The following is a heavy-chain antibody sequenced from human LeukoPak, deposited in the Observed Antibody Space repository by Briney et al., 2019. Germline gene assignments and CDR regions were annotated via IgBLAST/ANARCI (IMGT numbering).Heavy chain of an antibody. D-gene: IGHD6-6*01. CDR1: GGSIINSGYY. CDR2: IYYTGNS. CDR3: ARYSSTWAFDY. Sequence: KPSETLSLTCTVSGGSIINSGYYWGWIRQPPGRGLEWIANIYYTGNSNYNSSLKSRITISVDTSRNQFSLKLTSVTAADTAVYFCARYSSTWAFDYWGQGSLVTVSS. V-gene: IGHV4-39*01. J-gene: IGHJ4*02.